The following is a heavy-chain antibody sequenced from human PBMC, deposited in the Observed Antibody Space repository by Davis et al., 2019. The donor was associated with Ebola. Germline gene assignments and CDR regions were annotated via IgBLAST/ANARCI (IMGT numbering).Heavy chain of an antibody. Sequence: GGSLRLSCAASGFTFSDYYISWIRQAPGKGLEWVSYIDNSGYTEYAESVKGRFTSSRDNSKNTLYLQMNSLTAEDTAVYYCAKDRSTAVTPLDVFDIWGQGTMVTVSS. D-gene: IGHD4-23*01. CDR1: GFTFSDYY. J-gene: IGHJ3*02. CDR3: AKDRSTAVTPLDVFDI. V-gene: IGHV3-11*05. CDR2: IDNSGYT.